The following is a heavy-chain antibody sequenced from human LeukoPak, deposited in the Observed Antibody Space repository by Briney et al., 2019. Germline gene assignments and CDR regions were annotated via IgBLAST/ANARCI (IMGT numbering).Heavy chain of an antibody. D-gene: IGHD3-10*01. Sequence: PGGSLRLSCAASGFTFSSYSMNWVRQAPGKGLEWVSSISSSSSYIYYADSVKGRFTISRDNAKNSLYLQMNSLRAEDTAVYYCARRRFGELILQHYFDYWGQGTLVTVSS. V-gene: IGHV3-21*01. CDR2: ISSSSSYI. CDR1: GFTFSSYS. CDR3: ARRRFGELILQHYFDY. J-gene: IGHJ4*02.